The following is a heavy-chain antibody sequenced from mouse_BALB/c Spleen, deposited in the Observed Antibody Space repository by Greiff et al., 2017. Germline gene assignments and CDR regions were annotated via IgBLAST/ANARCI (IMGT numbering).Heavy chain of an antibody. D-gene: IGHD2-4*01. CDR3: ARGSTMITPYY. CDR1: GYSITSGYY. V-gene: IGHV3-6*02. J-gene: IGHJ2*01. CDR2: ISYDGSN. Sequence: DVKLQESGPGLVKPSQSLSLTCSVTGYSITSGYYWNWIRQFPGNKLEWMGYISYDGSNNYNPSLKNRISITRDTSKNQFFLKLNSVTTEDTATYYCARGSTMITPYYWGQGTTRTVSS.